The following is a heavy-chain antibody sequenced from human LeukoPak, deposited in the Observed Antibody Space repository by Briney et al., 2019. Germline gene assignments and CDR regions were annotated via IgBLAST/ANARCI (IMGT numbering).Heavy chain of an antibody. V-gene: IGHV3-23*01. Sequence: GGSLRLSCAGSGFTFRNYAVSWVRQAPGKGLEWVSAISGAGYSTYYADSVKGRFTLSRDNSKNTLFLQMNSLRAEDTALYYCTKDLKEGFCSTTSCYGIDSWGQGTLVTVSS. CDR2: ISGAGYST. CDR1: GFTFRNYA. J-gene: IGHJ4*02. CDR3: TKDLKEGFCSTTSCYGIDS. D-gene: IGHD2-2*01.